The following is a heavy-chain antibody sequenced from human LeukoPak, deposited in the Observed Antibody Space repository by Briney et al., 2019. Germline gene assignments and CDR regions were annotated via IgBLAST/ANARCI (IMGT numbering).Heavy chain of an antibody. CDR3: ARLKYSSSWYHSGFDY. Sequence: PSETLSLTCTVSGGSISSNYWSWIRQPAGERLEWIGRMYSSGKTNYNPSLKSRVTISVDTSKNQLSLKLSSVTAADTAVYYCARLKYSSSWYHSGFDYWGQGTLVTVSS. CDR2: MYSSGKT. D-gene: IGHD6-13*01. V-gene: IGHV4-4*07. J-gene: IGHJ4*02. CDR1: GGSISSNY.